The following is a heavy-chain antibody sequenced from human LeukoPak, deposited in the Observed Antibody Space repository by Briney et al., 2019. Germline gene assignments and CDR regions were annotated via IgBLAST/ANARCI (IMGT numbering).Heavy chain of an antibody. CDR2: ISYDGSDT. V-gene: IGHV3-30*18. Sequence: GRSLRLSCAASGFTFSRYGMHWVRQAPGKGLEWVAVISYDGSDTYYADSVKGRFTISRDNSKNTLFLQMNSPRAEDTAVYYCAKSRGSGGSCYSDWGQGTLVTVSS. D-gene: IGHD2-15*01. J-gene: IGHJ4*02. CDR1: GFTFSRYG. CDR3: AKSRGSGGSCYSD.